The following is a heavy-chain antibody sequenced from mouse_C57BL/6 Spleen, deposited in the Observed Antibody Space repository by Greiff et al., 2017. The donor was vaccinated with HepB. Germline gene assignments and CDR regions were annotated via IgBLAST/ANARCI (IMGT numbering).Heavy chain of an antibody. V-gene: IGHV1-64*01. D-gene: IGHD2-5*01. CDR2: IHPNSGST. CDR3: ARSPAYSNYVGWYFDV. J-gene: IGHJ1*03. CDR1: GYTFTSYW. Sequence: QVQLQQPGAELVKPGASVKLSCKASGYTFTSYWMHWVKQRPGQGLEWIGMIHPNSGSTNYNEKFKSKATLTVDKSSSTAYMQLSSLTSEDSAVYYCARSPAYSNYVGWYFDVWGTGTTVAVSS.